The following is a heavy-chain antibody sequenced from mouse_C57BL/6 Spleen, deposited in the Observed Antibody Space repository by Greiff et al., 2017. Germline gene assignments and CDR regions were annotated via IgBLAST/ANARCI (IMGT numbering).Heavy chain of an antibody. D-gene: IGHD1-1*01. CDR2: IWSGGST. CDR1: GFSLTSYG. CDR3: ARNGATTVAPIDY. V-gene: IGHV2-2*01. Sequence: QVQLQQSGPGLVQPSQSLSITCTVSGFSLTSYGVHWVRQSPGKGLEWLGVIWSGGSTAYNAAFISSLSISTDNSKSQVFFKMNTLQADDTAIYYCARNGATTVAPIDYWGQGTSVTVSS. J-gene: IGHJ4*01.